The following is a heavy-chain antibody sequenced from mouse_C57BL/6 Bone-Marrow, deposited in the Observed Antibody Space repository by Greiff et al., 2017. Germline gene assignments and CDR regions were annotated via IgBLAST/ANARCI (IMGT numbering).Heavy chain of an antibody. Sequence: EVKLMESGGGLVQPGESLKLSCESNEYEFPSHDMSWVRKTPETRLELVAAINSDGGSTYYPDTMERRFIISRDNTKKTLYLQMSSLRSEDTALYYCARHITTVVARYFDVWGTGTTVTVSS. V-gene: IGHV5-2*01. CDR2: INSDGGST. J-gene: IGHJ1*03. CDR3: ARHITTVVARYFDV. D-gene: IGHD1-1*01. CDR1: EYEFPSHD.